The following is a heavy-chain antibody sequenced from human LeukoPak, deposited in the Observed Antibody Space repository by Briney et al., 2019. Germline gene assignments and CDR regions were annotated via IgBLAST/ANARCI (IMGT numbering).Heavy chain of an antibody. Sequence: ASVKVPCKASGYTFTGYYMHWVRQAPGQGLEWMGWINPNSGGTNYAQRFQGRVTMTRDTSISTAYMELSRLRSDDTAVYYCASDGELRGYPLEGWGQGTLVTVSS. V-gene: IGHV1-2*02. D-gene: IGHD3-22*01. CDR2: INPNSGGT. CDR3: ASDGELRGYPLEG. J-gene: IGHJ4*02. CDR1: GYTFTGYY.